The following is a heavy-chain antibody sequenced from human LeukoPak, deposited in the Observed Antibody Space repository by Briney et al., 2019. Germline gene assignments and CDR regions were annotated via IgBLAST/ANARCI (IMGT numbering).Heavy chain of an antibody. CDR1: GXSFSGYY. Sequence: PSETLSLTCAVYGXSFSGYYWSWIRQPPGKGLEWIGEINHSGSTNYNPSLKSRVTISVDTSKNQFSLKLSSVTAADTAVYYCAREGWHARFDPWGQGTLVTVSS. CDR2: INHSGST. CDR3: AREGWHARFDP. V-gene: IGHV4-34*01. D-gene: IGHD2-15*01. J-gene: IGHJ5*02.